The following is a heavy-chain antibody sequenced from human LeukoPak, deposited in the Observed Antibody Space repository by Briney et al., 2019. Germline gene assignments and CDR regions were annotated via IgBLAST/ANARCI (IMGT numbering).Heavy chain of an antibody. D-gene: IGHD2-21*01. J-gene: IGHJ4*02. CDR3: ARSGNYYYGGSDRYYFDY. CDR1: GESFDGYY. V-gene: IGHV4-34*01. Sequence: SETLSLTCAVYGESFDGYYWSWIRQPPGKGLEWIGEINHSGRTNYNPSLKSRVTISVDTSKNQFSLNLRSVTAADTAVYYCARSGNYYYGGSDRYYFDYWGQGTLVTVST. CDR2: INHSGRT.